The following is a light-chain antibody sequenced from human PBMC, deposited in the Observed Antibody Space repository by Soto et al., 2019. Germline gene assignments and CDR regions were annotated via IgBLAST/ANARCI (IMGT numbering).Light chain of an antibody. V-gene: IGLV2-14*03. J-gene: IGLJ2*01. CDR1: SSDVGGYNY. CDR2: DVS. CDR3: SSYTSSSTLV. Sequence: QSALTQPASVSGSPGQSITISCTGTSSDVGGYNYVSWYHHHPGKAPKLIIFDVSNRPSGVSNRFSGSKSGNTASLTISGLQAEDEADYYCSSYTSSSTLVFGGGTKLTVL.